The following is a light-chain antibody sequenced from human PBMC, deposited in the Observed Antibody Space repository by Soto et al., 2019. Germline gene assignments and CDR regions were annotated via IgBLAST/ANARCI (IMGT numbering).Light chain of an antibody. CDR1: SSDVGGYNY. CDR3: SSYTSSSTLWV. J-gene: IGLJ1*01. V-gene: IGLV2-14*01. Sequence: QSALTQPASVSGSPGQSITISCTGTSSDVGGYNYVSWYQQHPGKAPKLMIYEVSNRPSGVSNRFSGSKSGNTASLTISGLQAEDEADYYFSSYTSSSTLWVFGTGTKLTVL. CDR2: EVS.